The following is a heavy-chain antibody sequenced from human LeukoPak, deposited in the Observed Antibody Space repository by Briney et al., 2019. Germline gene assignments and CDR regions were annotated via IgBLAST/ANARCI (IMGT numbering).Heavy chain of an antibody. V-gene: IGHV4-59*11. J-gene: IGHJ6*02. CDR3: ARFGVDYDMDV. D-gene: IGHD3-16*01. CDR2: IHYSGKA. Sequence: SETLSLTCTVSGGSISGHYWTWVRQPPGEGLDWIGQIHYSGKADYNPSLRSRITISVDTSKNQMSLKVTSVTAADTAVYYCARFGVDYDMDVWGQGTTVTVS. CDR1: GGSISGHY.